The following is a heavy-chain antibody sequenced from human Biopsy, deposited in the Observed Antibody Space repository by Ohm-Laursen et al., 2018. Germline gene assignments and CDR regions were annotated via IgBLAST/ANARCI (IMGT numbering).Heavy chain of an antibody. Sequence: SLRLSCAASGFTFDDYAMHWVRQAPGKGLEWVSGISWHSGSRGYADSVKGRFTISRDNSKNTLYLQMNSLRAEDTAVYYCAKVSPTILSSFDYWGQGTLVTVSP. CDR1: GFTFDDYA. V-gene: IGHV3-9*01. CDR2: ISWHSGSR. CDR3: AKVSPTILSSFDY. J-gene: IGHJ4*02. D-gene: IGHD3-9*01.